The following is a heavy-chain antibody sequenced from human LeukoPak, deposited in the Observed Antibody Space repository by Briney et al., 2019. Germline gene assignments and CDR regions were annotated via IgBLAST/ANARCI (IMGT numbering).Heavy chain of an antibody. D-gene: IGHD6-19*01. Sequence: ASVKVSCTASGVFLTSHSISWVRQAPGQGLEWVGGIIPNFRTSNYAQKFQDRVTITADKSTNTAYMEFHSLRSEDTAIYYCARGPGRKIAVTDATYYYYYYIDAWGNGTTVTVSS. J-gene: IGHJ6*03. CDR2: IIPNFRTS. CDR3: ARGPGRKIAVTDATYYYYYYIDA. V-gene: IGHV1-69*06. CDR1: GVFLTSHS.